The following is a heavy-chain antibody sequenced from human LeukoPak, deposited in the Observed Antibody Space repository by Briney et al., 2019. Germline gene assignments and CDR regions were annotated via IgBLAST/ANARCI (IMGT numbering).Heavy chain of an antibody. CDR3: ARLKGSWLYYMDV. J-gene: IGHJ6*03. CDR1: GDSISNFY. Sequence: SETLSLTCTVSGDSISNFYWSWVRQPAGKGLEWIGRISISGTTNYNPSLKSRVTMSVDTSKNQFSMKLSSVTAADTAVYYCARLKGSWLYYMDVWGKGTTVTISS. V-gene: IGHV4-4*07. D-gene: IGHD1-26*01. CDR2: ISISGTT.